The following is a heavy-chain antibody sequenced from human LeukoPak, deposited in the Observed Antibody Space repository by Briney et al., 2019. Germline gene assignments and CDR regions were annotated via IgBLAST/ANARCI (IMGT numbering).Heavy chain of an antibody. Sequence: ASVKVSCKASGYTFTIYYMHWVRQAPGQGLEWMGIINPSGGSTSYAQKFQGRVTMTRDTSTSTVYMELSRLRSDDTAVYYCARDYMTTGGWWFDPWGQGTLVTVSS. CDR1: GYTFTIYY. CDR3: ARDYMTTGGWWFDP. D-gene: IGHD4-11*01. J-gene: IGHJ5*02. V-gene: IGHV1-46*01. CDR2: INPSGGST.